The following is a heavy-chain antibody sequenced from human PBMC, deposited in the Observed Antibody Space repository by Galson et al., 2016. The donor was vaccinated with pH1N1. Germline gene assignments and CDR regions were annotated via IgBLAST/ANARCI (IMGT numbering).Heavy chain of an antibody. CDR3: ARAPYSNYHYYYFDF. Sequence: SVKVSCKASGYSFTDYYVHWIRQAPGQGLEWMAIIKPTGGDTTYAQNFQGRAFVTRDTSTSTVYMEVTSLRSEDTAVYYCARAPYSNYHYYYFDFWGQGTLVTVSS. CDR2: IKPTGGDT. CDR1: GYSFTDYY. D-gene: IGHD4-11*01. J-gene: IGHJ4*02. V-gene: IGHV1-46*01.